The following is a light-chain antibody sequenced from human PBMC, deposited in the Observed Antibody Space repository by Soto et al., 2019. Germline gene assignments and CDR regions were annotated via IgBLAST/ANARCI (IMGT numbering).Light chain of an antibody. J-gene: IGKJ4*01. V-gene: IGKV4-1*01. CDR2: WAS. CDR3: QQYFSTILT. CDR1: QSILYDSNNKNY. Sequence: DIVMTQSPDSLAVSLGERATFNCKSSQSILYDSNNKNYLAWYQQKPGQPPKLLIYWASTRESGVPDRFSGSGSGTDFTLTISSLQAEDVALYYCQQYFSTILTFGGGTKVEIK.